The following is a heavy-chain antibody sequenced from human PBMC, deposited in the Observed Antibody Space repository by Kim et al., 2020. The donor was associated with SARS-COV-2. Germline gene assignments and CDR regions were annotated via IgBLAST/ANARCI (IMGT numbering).Heavy chain of an antibody. CDR2: IYYSGST. J-gene: IGHJ2*01. Sequence: SETLSLTCTVSGGSISSYYWSWIRQPAGKGLEWIGCIYYSGSTNYNPSLKSRVTISVDTSKNQFSLKLSSVTAADTAVYYCARRITMVRGYWYFDLWGRGTLVPVSS. V-gene: IGHV4-59*01. D-gene: IGHD3-10*01. CDR1: GGSISSYY. CDR3: ARRITMVRGYWYFDL.